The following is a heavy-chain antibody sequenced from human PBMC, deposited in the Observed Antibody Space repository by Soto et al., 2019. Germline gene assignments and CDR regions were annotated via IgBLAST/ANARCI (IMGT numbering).Heavy chain of an antibody. J-gene: IGHJ6*02. D-gene: IGHD1-7*01. CDR1: GYTFTGYY. Sequence: ASVKVSCKASGYTFTGYYMHWVRQAPVQGLEWMGWINPNSGGTNYAQKFQGWVTMTRDTSISTAYMELSRLRSDDTAVYYCARAVGITGTLTGGMDVWGQGTTVTVSS. CDR2: INPNSGGT. V-gene: IGHV1-2*04. CDR3: ARAVGITGTLTGGMDV.